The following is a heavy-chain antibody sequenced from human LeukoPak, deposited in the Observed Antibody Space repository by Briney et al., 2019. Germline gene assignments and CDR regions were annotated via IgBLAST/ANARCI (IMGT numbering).Heavy chain of an antibody. D-gene: IGHD3-10*01. CDR2: IHHSGST. CDR1: GGSFSGYY. V-gene: IGHV4-34*01. J-gene: IGHJ3*02. Sequence: SETLSLTRAVYGGSFSGYYCSWLRQPPRKGLEWIGEIHHSGSTSYNPSLKSRVTISVDTSKNQFSLKLSSVTAADTAVYYCAKCRRMVDAFDIWGQGTMVTVSS. CDR3: AKCRRMVDAFDI.